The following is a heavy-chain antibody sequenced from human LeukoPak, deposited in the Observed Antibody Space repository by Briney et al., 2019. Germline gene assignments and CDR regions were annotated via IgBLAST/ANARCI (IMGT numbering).Heavy chain of an antibody. CDR3: ARRYCSGGSCYARWYFDL. CDR2: ISSSSSTI. D-gene: IGHD2-15*01. V-gene: IGHV3-48*02. J-gene: IGHJ2*01. CDR1: GFTFSSYS. Sequence: GGSLRLSCAASGFTFSSYSMTWVRQAPGKGLEWVSYISSSSSTIYYADPVKGRFTISRDNAKNSLYLQMNSLRDEDTAVYYCARRYCSGGSCYARWYFDLWGQGTLVTVSS.